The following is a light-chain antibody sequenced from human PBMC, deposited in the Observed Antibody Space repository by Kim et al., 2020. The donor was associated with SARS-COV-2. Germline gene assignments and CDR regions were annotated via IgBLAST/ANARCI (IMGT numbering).Light chain of an antibody. V-gene: IGKV1-27*01. CDR3: QKYNSALIT. J-gene: IGKJ5*01. Sequence: GDRVTIACRASQGIRNFLAWYQHKPGKVPKLLIYAASTLQSGVPSRFSGSGSGTDFTLTISSLQPEDVATYYCQKYNSALITFGQGTRL. CDR1: QGIRNF. CDR2: AAS.